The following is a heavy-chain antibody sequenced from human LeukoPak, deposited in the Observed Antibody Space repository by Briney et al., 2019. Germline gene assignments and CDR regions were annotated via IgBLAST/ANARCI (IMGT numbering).Heavy chain of an antibody. CDR1: GGSISSSSYY. CDR2: IYYSGST. J-gene: IGHJ4*02. V-gene: IGHV4-39*07. D-gene: IGHD6-13*01. Sequence: NPSETLSLTCTVSGGSISSSSYYWGWIRQPPGKGLEWIGSIYYSGSTYYNPSLKSRVTISVDTSKNQFSLKLSSVTAADTAVYYCARKQQLVSDYFDYWGQGTLVTVSS. CDR3: ARKQQLVSDYFDY.